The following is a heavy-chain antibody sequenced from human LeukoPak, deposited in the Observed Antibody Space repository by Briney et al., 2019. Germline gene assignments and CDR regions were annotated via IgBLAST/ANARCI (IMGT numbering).Heavy chain of an antibody. CDR3: AKLLAGDREYYDYIWGSYAAY. J-gene: IGHJ4*02. CDR2: ISGSGSST. Sequence: PGGSLRLSCAASGFTFSSYAMSWVRQAPGKGLEWVSAISGSGSSTYYADSVKGRFTISRDNSKNTLYLQMNSLRAEDTAVYYCAKLLAGDREYYDYIWGSYAAYWGQGTLVTVSS. V-gene: IGHV3-23*01. CDR1: GFTFSSYA. D-gene: IGHD3-16*01.